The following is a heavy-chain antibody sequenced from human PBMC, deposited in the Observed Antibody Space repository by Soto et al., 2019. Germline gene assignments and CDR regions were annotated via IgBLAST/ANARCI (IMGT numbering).Heavy chain of an antibody. Sequence: SGPTLVNPTETLRLTCTVSGFSLSNARMGVSWIRQPPGKALEWLAHIFSNDEKSYSTSLKSRLTISKDTSKSQVVLTMTNMDPVDTATYYCARIRLYSYGHDAFDIWGQGTMVTVSS. CDR2: IFSNDEK. CDR3: ARIRLYSYGHDAFDI. V-gene: IGHV2-26*01. CDR1: GFSLSNARMG. J-gene: IGHJ3*02. D-gene: IGHD5-18*01.